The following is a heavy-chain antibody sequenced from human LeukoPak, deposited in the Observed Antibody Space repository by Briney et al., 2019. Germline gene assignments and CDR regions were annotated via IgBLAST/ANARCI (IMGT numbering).Heavy chain of an antibody. CDR2: IYSGGST. D-gene: IGHD1-26*01. V-gene: IGHV3-66*01. Sequence: PGGSLRLSCAASGFTVSSNYMSWVRQAPGKGLEWVSVIYSGGSTYYADSVKGRFTISRDNAKNSLYLQMNSLRAEDTAVYYCARASLDSGSYYDYFDYWGQGTLVTVSS. CDR1: GFTVSSNY. J-gene: IGHJ4*02. CDR3: ARASLDSGSYYDYFDY.